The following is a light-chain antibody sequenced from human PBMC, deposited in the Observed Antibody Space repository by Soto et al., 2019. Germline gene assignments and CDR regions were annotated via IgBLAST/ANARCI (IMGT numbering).Light chain of an antibody. CDR1: RSVSSSY. CDR3: QQYDRAPRT. CDR2: GAS. Sequence: EIVLTQSPGTLSLSPGEGATLSCRASRSVSSSYLAWYQQKPGQAPRLLIYGASSRATGIPDRFSGSGSGTDFTLTISRLEPEDFAVYYCQQYDRAPRTFGQGTKV. J-gene: IGKJ1*01. V-gene: IGKV3-20*01.